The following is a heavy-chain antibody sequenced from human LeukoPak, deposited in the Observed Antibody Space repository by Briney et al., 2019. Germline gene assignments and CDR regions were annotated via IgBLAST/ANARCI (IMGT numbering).Heavy chain of an antibody. Sequence: SETLSLTCTVSGGSISSYYWSWIRQPPGKGLEWIGYVYYSGSTNYNPSLKSRVTISVDTSKNQFSLKLSSVTAADTAVYYCARAPPPRYSYGFYFDYWGQGTLVTVSS. CDR1: GGSISSYY. D-gene: IGHD5-18*01. J-gene: IGHJ4*02. CDR2: VYYSGST. V-gene: IGHV4-59*01. CDR3: ARAPPPRYSYGFYFDY.